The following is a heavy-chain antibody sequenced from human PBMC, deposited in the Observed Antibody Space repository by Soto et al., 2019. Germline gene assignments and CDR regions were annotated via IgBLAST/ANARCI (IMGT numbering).Heavy chain of an antibody. V-gene: IGHV4-31*03. CDR2: IYNSGTT. J-gene: IGHJ5*02. CDR1: GAPISSGGFY. Sequence: SETLSLTCNVSGAPISSGGFYWSWIRQHPGKGPEWIGYIYNSGTTFYNPSLGSRVTMSLDTAKNHFSLELRSVTGADTAVHYCAREPISTPPGVTPVDPWGQGTQVTVSS. CDR3: AREPISTPPGVTPVDP. D-gene: IGHD2-2*01.